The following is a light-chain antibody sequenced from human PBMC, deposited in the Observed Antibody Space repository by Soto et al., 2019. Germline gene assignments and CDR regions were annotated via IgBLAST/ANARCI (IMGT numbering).Light chain of an antibody. J-gene: IGKJ2*01. V-gene: IGKV3-20*01. CDR2: GAS. Sequence: ENVLTQSPGTLSLSPGEIAILSCRASQSVISNFLAWYQQKPGQAPRLLIYGASSRATGIPDRFSGSGSGTDFTLTISRLEPEDFAVYYCLQYGSSPYTFGQGAKLEIK. CDR1: QSVISNF. CDR3: LQYGSSPYT.